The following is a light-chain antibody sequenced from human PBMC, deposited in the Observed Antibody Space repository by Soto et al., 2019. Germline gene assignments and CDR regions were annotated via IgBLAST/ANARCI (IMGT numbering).Light chain of an antibody. CDR2: EGS. CDR1: SSDVGSYNL. V-gene: IGLV2-14*02. J-gene: IGLJ1*01. Sequence: QSALTQPASVSGSPGQSITISCTGTSSDVGSYNLVSWYQQHPGKAPKLMIYEGSKRPSGVSNRFSGSKSGNTASLTISGLQAEDEADYYCSSYGSRTTLYVFGTGTKVTVL. CDR3: SSYGSRTTLYV.